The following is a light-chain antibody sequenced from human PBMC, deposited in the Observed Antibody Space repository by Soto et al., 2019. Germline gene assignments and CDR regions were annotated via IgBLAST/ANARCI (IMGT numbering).Light chain of an antibody. V-gene: IGKV1-27*01. J-gene: IGKJ1*01. Sequence: DIQMTQSPSSLSASVGDRVTITCRASQGISNYLAWYQQKPGKVLKLLIYAASTLQSWVPSRFSGSGSWTDFTLTISSLQPEDVAPYYSQKYNSAPWTFGHGTNVDIK. CDR2: AAS. CDR1: QGISNY. CDR3: QKYNSAPWT.